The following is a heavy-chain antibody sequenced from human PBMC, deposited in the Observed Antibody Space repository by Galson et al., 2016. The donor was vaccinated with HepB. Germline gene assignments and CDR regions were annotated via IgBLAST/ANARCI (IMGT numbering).Heavy chain of an antibody. J-gene: IGHJ6*02. CDR3: AKIIMVQGGFYFYGMNV. V-gene: IGHV3-23*01. CDR2: IRGNGGCT. D-gene: IGHD3-10*01. Sequence: SLRLSCAASGFTFSAYAMSWVRQAPGKGLEWVSTIRGNGGCTYYAESVKGRFTISTDNSKNTLYLQMNGLRADDTAVYYCAKIIMVQGGFYFYGMNVWGQGT. CDR1: GFTFSAYA.